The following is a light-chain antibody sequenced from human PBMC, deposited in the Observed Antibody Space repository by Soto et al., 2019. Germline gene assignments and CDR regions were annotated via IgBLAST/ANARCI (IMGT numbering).Light chain of an antibody. Sequence: EIVLTQSPGTLSLSPGERATLSCRASQSVSNNFLAWYQQKPGQAPRLLIFAASSRATGIPDRFSGSGSGTDFTLTISRLEPEDFAVYYCQHYVNSPLTFGGGIKVEIK. CDR1: QSVSNNF. CDR2: AAS. CDR3: QHYVNSPLT. J-gene: IGKJ4*01. V-gene: IGKV3-20*01.